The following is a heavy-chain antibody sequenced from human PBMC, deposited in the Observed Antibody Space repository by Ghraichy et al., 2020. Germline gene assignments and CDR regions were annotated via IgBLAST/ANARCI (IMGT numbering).Heavy chain of an antibody. J-gene: IGHJ4*02. V-gene: IGHV3-23*01. CDR1: GFTFSSYA. Sequence: GESLNISCAASGFTFSSYAMNWVRQAPGKGLEWVSGITGSGGNTYYADSVKGRFTISRDNSKNTLYLQMNSLRAEDTAVYYCAKGSIGYTSGWYRVAFDYWGQGTLVTVSS. CDR2: ITGSGGNT. CDR3: AKGSIGYTSGWYRVAFDY. D-gene: IGHD6-19*01.